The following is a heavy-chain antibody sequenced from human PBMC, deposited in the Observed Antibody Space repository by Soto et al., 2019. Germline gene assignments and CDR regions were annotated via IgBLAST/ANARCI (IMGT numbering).Heavy chain of an antibody. Sequence: ASVKGSCTASGYMFTGFYLHWVRQAPGQGLEWMGWINPNNGVTTYAKNFQGRVTMTRDSSISTAYMELSSLRSDDTAVYFCAAAAIPVAGRHPDFWGQGTVVTVSS. CDR3: AAAAIPVAGRHPDF. CDR1: GYMFTGFY. V-gene: IGHV1-2*02. CDR2: INPNNGVT. J-gene: IGHJ4*02. D-gene: IGHD6-19*01.